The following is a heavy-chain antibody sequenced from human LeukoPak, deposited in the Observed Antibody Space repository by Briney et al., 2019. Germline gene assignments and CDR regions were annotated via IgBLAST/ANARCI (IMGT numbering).Heavy chain of an antibody. CDR1: GFTFSMDA. CDR2: ISYDGNNE. V-gene: IGHV3-30*18. CDR3: AKDGPEYTTGWYGAY. J-gene: IGHJ4*02. Sequence: GGSLRLSCVASGFTFSMDAMHWVRQAPGKGLEWVAVISYDGNNEYYADSVKGRFTISRDNSKNTLYLQMNSLRVEDTAVYYCAKDGPEYTTGWYGAYWGQGTLVTVSS. D-gene: IGHD6-19*01.